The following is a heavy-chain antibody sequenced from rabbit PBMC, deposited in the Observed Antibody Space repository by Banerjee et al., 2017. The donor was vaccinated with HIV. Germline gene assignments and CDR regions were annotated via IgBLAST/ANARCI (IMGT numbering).Heavy chain of an antibody. CDR3: ARNNRL. CDR2: IYTGDGST. Sequence: QSLEESGGDLVKPGASLTLTCTASGFSFSSSYYMCWVRQAPGKGLEWIGCIYTGDGSTYYASWAKGRFTISKTSSTTVTLQMTSLTAADTATYFCARNNRLWGPGTLVTVS. CDR1: GFSFSSSYY. V-gene: IGHV1S40*01. J-gene: IGHJ4*01.